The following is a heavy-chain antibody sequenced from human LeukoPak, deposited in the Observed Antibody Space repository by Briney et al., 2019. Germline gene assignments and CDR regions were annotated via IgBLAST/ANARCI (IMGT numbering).Heavy chain of an antibody. CDR1: GYTFTNHG. Sequence: ASVKVSCKTSGYTFTNHGITWVRQALGQGREWMGWISAYSGNTNYAQKLHGRVTMTTDTSTSTAYMELRSLRSDDTAVYYCARVIVPGALMWGQGTLVTVSS. J-gene: IGHJ4*02. CDR2: ISAYSGNT. V-gene: IGHV1-18*01. CDR3: ARVIVPGALM. D-gene: IGHD1-26*01.